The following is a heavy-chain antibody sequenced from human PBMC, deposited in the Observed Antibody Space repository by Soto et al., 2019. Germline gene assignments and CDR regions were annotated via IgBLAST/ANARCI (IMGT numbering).Heavy chain of an antibody. D-gene: IGHD6-19*01. CDR2: INSDGSST. Sequence: GGSLRLSCAASGFTFSSYWMHWVRQAPGKRLVWVSRINSDGSSTSYADSVKGRFTISRGNAKNTLYLQMNSLRAEDTAVYYCAREGSGPSYGMDVWVQGTTVTVSS. CDR3: AREGSGPSYGMDV. CDR1: GFTFSSYW. J-gene: IGHJ6*02. V-gene: IGHV3-74*01.